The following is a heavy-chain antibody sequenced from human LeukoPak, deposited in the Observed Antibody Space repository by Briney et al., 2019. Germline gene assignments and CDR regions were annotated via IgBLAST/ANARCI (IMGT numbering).Heavy chain of an antibody. CDR3: ARGPERTGVGTRYYYHMDV. Sequence: SLRLSCAASGFTFSSYAMHWVRQGPGNGLEWVAVVAYDVRNKYYADSVKGRFTISRDNSKNTLYLQMNRLRAEDTAVYYCARGPERTGVGTRYYYHMDVWGQGTTVTVS. CDR2: VAYDVRNK. V-gene: IGHV3-30*04. D-gene: IGHD2-8*01. J-gene: IGHJ6*02. CDR1: GFTFSSYA.